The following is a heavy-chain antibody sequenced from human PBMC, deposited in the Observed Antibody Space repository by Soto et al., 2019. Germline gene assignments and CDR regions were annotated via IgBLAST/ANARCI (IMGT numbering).Heavy chain of an antibody. D-gene: IGHD6-19*01. J-gene: IGHJ4*02. Sequence: SETLSLTCTVSGGSISSYYWSWIRQPPGKGLEWIGYIYYSGSTNYNPSLKSRVTISVDTSKNQFSLKLSSVTAADTAVYYCARLIIAVAGIWYFDYWGQVALVTVSS. CDR2: IYYSGST. V-gene: IGHV4-59*08. CDR3: ARLIIAVAGIWYFDY. CDR1: GGSISSYY.